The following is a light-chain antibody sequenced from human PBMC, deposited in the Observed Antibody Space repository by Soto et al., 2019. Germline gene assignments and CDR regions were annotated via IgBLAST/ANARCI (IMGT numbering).Light chain of an antibody. CDR2: KAS. CDR3: QQYNSYWT. J-gene: IGKJ1*01. CDR1: QSINNW. V-gene: IGKV1-5*03. Sequence: DIQMTQSPSTLSASVGDRVTITCRASQSINNWLAWYQQKPGKAPNLLIYKASTLEGGVPSRFSGSGSGTEFTLTLSSLQSDDFATYYCQQYNSYWTFGQGTKVEIK.